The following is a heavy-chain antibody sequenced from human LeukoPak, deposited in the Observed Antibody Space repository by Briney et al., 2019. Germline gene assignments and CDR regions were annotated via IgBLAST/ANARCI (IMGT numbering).Heavy chain of an antibody. V-gene: IGHV3-48*01. D-gene: IGHD3-10*01. Sequence: GGSLRLSCAASGFTFSSYSMNWVRQAPGKGLEWVSYISSSSSTIYYADSVKGRFTISRDNAKNSLYLQMNSLRAEDTTVYYCAREFRGVISYFDYWGQGTLVIVSS. CDR1: GFTFSSYS. J-gene: IGHJ4*02. CDR2: ISSSSSTI. CDR3: AREFRGVISYFDY.